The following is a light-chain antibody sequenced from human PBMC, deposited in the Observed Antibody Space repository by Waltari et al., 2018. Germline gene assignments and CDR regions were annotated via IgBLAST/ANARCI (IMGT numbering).Light chain of an antibody. CDR2: GAS. V-gene: IGKV3-20*01. CDR1: QSLSSSY. Sequence: EIVLTQSPGNLSLSPGARATLSCRASQSLSSSYLAWYQQKPGQAPRLLIYGASSRATGIPDRFSGSGSGTDFTLTITSLEPEDFAGYSCQQYGSSPPTFGQGTKLEIK. CDR3: QQYGSSPPT. J-gene: IGKJ2*01.